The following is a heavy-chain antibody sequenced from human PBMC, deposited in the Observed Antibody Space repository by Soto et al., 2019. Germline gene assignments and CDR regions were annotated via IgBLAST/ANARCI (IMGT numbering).Heavy chain of an antibody. CDR2: ISYDGSNK. CDR1: GFTFSSYG. CDR3: AKKFWSGPNRYAFDI. V-gene: IGHV3-30*18. J-gene: IGHJ3*02. D-gene: IGHD3-3*01. Sequence: GRSLRLSCAASGFTFSSYGMHWVRQAPGKGLEWVAVISYDGSNKYYADSVKGRFTISRDNSKNTLYLQMNSLRAEDTAVYYCAKKFWSGPNRYAFDIWGQGTMVTVSS.